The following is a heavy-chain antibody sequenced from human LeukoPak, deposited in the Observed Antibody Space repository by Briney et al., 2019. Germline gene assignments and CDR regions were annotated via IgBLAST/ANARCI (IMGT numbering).Heavy chain of an antibody. CDR1: GFTFSDYY. CDR3: AREFSSGGYKNGDTHFDY. Sequence: GGSLRLSCAASGFTFSDYYMSWIRQAPGKGLEWVSYISSSSSYTNYADSVKGRFTISRDNAKNSLHLQMNSLRAEDTAVYYCAREFSSGGYKNGDTHFDYWGQGTLVTVSS. D-gene: IGHD6-19*01. CDR2: ISSSSSYT. V-gene: IGHV3-11*06. J-gene: IGHJ4*02.